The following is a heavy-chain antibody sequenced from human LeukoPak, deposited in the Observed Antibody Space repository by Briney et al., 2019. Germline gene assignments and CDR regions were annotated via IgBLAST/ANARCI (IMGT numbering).Heavy chain of an antibody. Sequence: SETLSLTCTVPGGSISSYYWSSIRQPPGKGLEWIGYIYYSGSTNYNPSLKSRVTISVDTSKNQFSLKLRSVTAADTAVYYCARSHSVWTSFDYWGQGTLVTVSS. D-gene: IGHD3/OR15-3a*01. CDR3: ARSHSVWTSFDY. CDR2: IYYSGST. CDR1: GGSISSYY. V-gene: IGHV4-59*01. J-gene: IGHJ4*02.